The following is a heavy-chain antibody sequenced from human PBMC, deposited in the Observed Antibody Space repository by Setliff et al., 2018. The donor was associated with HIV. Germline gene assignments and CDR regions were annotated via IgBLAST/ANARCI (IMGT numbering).Heavy chain of an antibody. V-gene: IGHV4-39*01. D-gene: IGHD3-16*01. CDR1: GGSVTNTKSY. Sequence: SETLSLTCTVSGGSVTNTKSYWGWIRQPPGKGLEWIASISHSGNTYYNPSLNSRVTISLDTSKNQFSLKLTSVTAADTAVYYCAKTVVGDSYALPNDAFDIWGQGTMVTVSS. CDR3: AKTVVGDSYALPNDAFDI. J-gene: IGHJ3*02. CDR2: ISHSGNT.